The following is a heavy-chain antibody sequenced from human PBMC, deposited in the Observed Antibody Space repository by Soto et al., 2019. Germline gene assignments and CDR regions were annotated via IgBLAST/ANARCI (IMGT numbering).Heavy chain of an antibody. D-gene: IGHD6-6*01. Sequence: GWSLRLSCAASGFTFSSYSMNWVRQAPGKGLEWVSSISSISSYIYYADSVKGRFTISRDNAKNSLYLQMNSLRAEDTAVYYCAREEEYSSSRNAFDIWGQGTMVTVSS. CDR2: ISSISSYI. V-gene: IGHV3-21*01. J-gene: IGHJ3*02. CDR1: GFTFSSYS. CDR3: AREEEYSSSRNAFDI.